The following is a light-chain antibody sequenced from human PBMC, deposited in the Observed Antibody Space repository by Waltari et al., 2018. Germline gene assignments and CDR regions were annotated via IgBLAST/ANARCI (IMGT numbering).Light chain of an antibody. CDR3: QQYNSYSMYT. J-gene: IGKJ2*01. Sequence: DIQMTQSPSTLSASVVDRVTITCRASQSISSWLAWYQQKPGKAPKLLIYDASSLESGGPSRFSGSGSGTEFTLTISSLQPDDFATYYCQQYNSYSMYTFGQGTKLEIK. CDR2: DAS. CDR1: QSISSW. V-gene: IGKV1-5*01.